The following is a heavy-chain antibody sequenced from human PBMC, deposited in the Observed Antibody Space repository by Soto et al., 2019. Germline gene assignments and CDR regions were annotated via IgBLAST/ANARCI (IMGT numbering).Heavy chain of an antibody. CDR2: IYWDDDK. J-gene: IGHJ5*02. Sequence: QITLKESGPTLVKPTQTLTLTCTFSGFSLSTSGVGVGWIRQPPGKALEWLALIYWDDDKRYSPSLKSRLTTTNDTSKTPVALTMTNTDPVDTATYYCAHRPLVPAAYNWFDPRGQGTLVTVSS. V-gene: IGHV2-5*02. CDR3: AHRPLVPAAYNWFDP. D-gene: IGHD2-2*01. CDR1: GFSLSTSGVG.